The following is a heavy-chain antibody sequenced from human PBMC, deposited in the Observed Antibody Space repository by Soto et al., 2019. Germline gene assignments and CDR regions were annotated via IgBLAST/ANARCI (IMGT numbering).Heavy chain of an antibody. Sequence: GGSLRLSCAASGFTFSSYWMHWVRQAPGKGLVWVSRSNSDGSSTSYADSVKGRFTISRDNAKNSLYLQMNSLRAEDTAVYYCARDSSSYDPYYFDYWGQGTLVTVSS. J-gene: IGHJ4*02. CDR1: GFTFSSYW. D-gene: IGHD5-18*01. CDR3: ARDSSSYDPYYFDY. CDR2: SNSDGSST. V-gene: IGHV3-74*01.